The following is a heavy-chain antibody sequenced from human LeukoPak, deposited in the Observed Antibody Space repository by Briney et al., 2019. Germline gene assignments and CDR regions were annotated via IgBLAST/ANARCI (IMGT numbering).Heavy chain of an antibody. CDR2: IGGSGSHK. V-gene: IGHV3-21*01. J-gene: IGHJ5*01. Sequence: GGSLRLSCAASGFPFDIYSMNWVRQAPGKGLEWVSSIGGSGSHKYYADSMKGRFTISRDNPKNSLYVQMNSLGAEDTAVYFCARGRGYCCLPNCRGIGNRFDSWGQGTLVTVSS. D-gene: IGHD2-15*01. CDR3: ARGRGYCCLPNCRGIGNRFDS. CDR1: GFPFDIYS.